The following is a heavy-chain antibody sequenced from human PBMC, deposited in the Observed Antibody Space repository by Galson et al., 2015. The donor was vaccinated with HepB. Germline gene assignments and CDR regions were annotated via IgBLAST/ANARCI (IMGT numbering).Heavy chain of an antibody. Sequence: YGGSFSGYYWSWIRQPPGKGLEWIGEINHSGSTNYNPSLKSRVTISVDTSKNQFSLKLSSVTAADTAVYYCARGRHYYDNSPKRGFFDYWGQGTLVTVSS. J-gene: IGHJ4*02. D-gene: IGHD3-22*01. CDR2: INHSGST. V-gene: IGHV4-34*01. CDR1: GGSFSGYY. CDR3: ARGRHYYDNSPKRGFFDY.